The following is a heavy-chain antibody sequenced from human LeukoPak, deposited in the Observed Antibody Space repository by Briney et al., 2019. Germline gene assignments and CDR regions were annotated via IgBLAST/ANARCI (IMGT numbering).Heavy chain of an antibody. CDR1: GFTYRCCS. V-gene: IGHV3-7*04. J-gene: IGHJ5*02. CDR2: IKQDGSEK. Sequence: GGSVGLLWEVSGFTYRCCSLRWLHQEPAKGLEGVANIKQDGSEKYYVDSVKGRFTISRDNAKNSQYLQMNSLRAEDTAVYYCARGINWFDPWGQGTLVTVSS. D-gene: IGHD2-15*01. CDR3: ARGINWFDP.